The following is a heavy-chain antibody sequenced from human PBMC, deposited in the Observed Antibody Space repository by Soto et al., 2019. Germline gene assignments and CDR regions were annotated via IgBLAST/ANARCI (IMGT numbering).Heavy chain of an antibody. CDR1: GGSFSGNY. CDR2: IDHSGST. J-gene: IGHJ4*02. D-gene: IGHD6-19*01. Sequence: QVQLQQWGAGLLKPSETLSLACAVYGGSFSGNYWSWIRQPPGKGLEWIGEIDHSGSTHYNPSLKSRVTMSVDTSKNHFSLKVIAVTAADTAVYHCAAGSGWYEYFDYWGQGSLVTVSS. CDR3: AAGSGWYEYFDY. V-gene: IGHV4-34*01.